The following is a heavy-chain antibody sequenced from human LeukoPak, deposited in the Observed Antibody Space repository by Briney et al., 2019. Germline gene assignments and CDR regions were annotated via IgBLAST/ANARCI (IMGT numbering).Heavy chain of an antibody. D-gene: IGHD3-10*01. CDR3: ARAKGSGSYFNWFDP. CDR1: GGSFSGYY. Sequence: SETLSLTCAVYGGSFSGYYWSRIRQPPGKGLEWIGEINHSGSTNYNPSLKSRVTISVDTSKNQFSLKLSSVTAADTAVYYCARAKGSGSYFNWFDPWGQGTLVTVSP. J-gene: IGHJ5*02. V-gene: IGHV4-34*01. CDR2: INHSGST.